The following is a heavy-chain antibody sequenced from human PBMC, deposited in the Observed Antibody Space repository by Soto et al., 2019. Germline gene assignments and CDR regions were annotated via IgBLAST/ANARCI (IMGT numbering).Heavy chain of an antibody. J-gene: IGHJ4*02. V-gene: IGHV3-64*01. CDR2: ISSNVGST. D-gene: IGHD6-19*01. CDR3: ARGAVAGDQDLDY. Sequence: EVQLVESGGGLVQPGGSLRLSCAASGFTFSSYAMHWVRQAPGKGLEYVSAISSNVGSTYYANSVKGRFTISRDNSKNTLYLQMGSLRAEDMAVYYCARGAVAGDQDLDYWGQGTLVTVSS. CDR1: GFTFSSYA.